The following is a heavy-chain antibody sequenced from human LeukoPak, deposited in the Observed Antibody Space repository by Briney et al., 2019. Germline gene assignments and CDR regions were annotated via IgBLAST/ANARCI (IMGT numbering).Heavy chain of an antibody. D-gene: IGHD3-10*01. CDR2: IRFDGSDK. CDR3: AKAGVVRGVTDY. Sequence: PGGSLRLSCAASGFTFSSYGMHWVRQAPGKGLEWVAFIRFDGSDKYYADSVKGRFTVSRDNSKNTLYLQMNSLRAEDTAVYYCAKAGVVRGVTDYWGQGTLVTVSS. CDR1: GFTFSSYG. V-gene: IGHV3-30*02. J-gene: IGHJ4*02.